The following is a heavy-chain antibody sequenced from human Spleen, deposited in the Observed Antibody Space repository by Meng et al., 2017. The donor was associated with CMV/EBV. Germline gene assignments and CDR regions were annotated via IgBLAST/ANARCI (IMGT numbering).Heavy chain of an antibody. CDR3: ARLLRSYDFWSGYGPGAPDNY. CDR1: GFSFSMFD. V-gene: IGHV3-48*04. CDR2: ISRSRSPI. D-gene: IGHD3-3*01. Sequence: GSLKISCAASGFSFSMFDMNWVRQAPGKGLEWVSYISRSRSPIYYADSVKGRFTVSRDNAKNSLYLQMNSLRAEDTAVYYCARLLRSYDFWSGYGPGAPDNYWGQGTLVTVSS. J-gene: IGHJ4*02.